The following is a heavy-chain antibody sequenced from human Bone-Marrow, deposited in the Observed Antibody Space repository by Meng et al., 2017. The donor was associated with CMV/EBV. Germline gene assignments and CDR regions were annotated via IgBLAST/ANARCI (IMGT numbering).Heavy chain of an antibody. J-gene: IGHJ4*02. CDR3: ARERDTTGAVAGTTPFDY. D-gene: IGHD6-19*01. V-gene: IGHV4-39*01. Sequence: GSLRLSCAVSGFTFSSYSMNWIRQPPGKGLEWIGSIYYSGSTYYNPSLKSRVTTSVDTSKNQFSLKLSSVTAADTAVYYCARERDTTGAVAGTTPFDYWGQGTLVTVSS. CDR2: IYYSGST. CDR1: GFTFSSYS.